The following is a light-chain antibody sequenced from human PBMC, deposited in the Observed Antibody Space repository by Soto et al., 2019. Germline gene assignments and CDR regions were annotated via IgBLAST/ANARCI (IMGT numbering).Light chain of an antibody. J-gene: IGKJ5*01. V-gene: IGKV3-15*01. Sequence: EIVMTQSPATLSVSPWGRATLSCRASQSVSIKLAWYQQKPGQAPRLLIYDTSTRATGIPARFSGSGSGTEFTLTISSLQSEDFAVYYCQQYNNWPPITFGHGTRLEIK. CDR1: QSVSIK. CDR3: QQYNNWPPIT. CDR2: DTS.